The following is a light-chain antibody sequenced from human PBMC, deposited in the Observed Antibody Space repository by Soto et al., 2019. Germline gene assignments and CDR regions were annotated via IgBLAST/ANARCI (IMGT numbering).Light chain of an antibody. Sequence: QSVLTQPASVSGSPGQSINISCTGTSSDVGGYNYVSWYQHHPGKAPKLMIYDVSNRPSGVSNRFSGSKSGNTASLTISGLQPEDEAGYYCSSYTTSNTRQIVLGTGTKVTVL. J-gene: IGLJ1*01. CDR2: DVS. CDR1: SSDVGGYNY. CDR3: SSYTTSNTRQIV. V-gene: IGLV2-14*03.